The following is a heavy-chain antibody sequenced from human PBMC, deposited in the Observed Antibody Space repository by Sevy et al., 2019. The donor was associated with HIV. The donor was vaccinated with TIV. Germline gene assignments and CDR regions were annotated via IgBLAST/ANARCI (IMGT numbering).Heavy chain of an antibody. V-gene: IGHV1-18*01. CDR3: ARDGYDGSGYQRGLFDF. Sequence: ASVKVSCKASGYIFTSYGISWVRQAPRQGLEGMGWINGHNGNTNYVQKLQGRVTMTTDTSTNTAYMELRSLRSDDTAVYYCARDGYDGSGYQRGLFDFWGQGTLVTVSS. D-gene: IGHD3-22*01. CDR2: INGHNGNT. CDR1: GYIFTSYG. J-gene: IGHJ4*02.